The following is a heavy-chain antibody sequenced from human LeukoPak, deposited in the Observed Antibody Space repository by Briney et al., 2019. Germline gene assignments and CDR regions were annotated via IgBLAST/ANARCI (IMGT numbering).Heavy chain of an antibody. CDR2: INPNSGGT. J-gene: IGHJ1*01. V-gene: IGHV1-2*06. Sequence: ASVKVSCKASGYTFTGYFMHWVRQAPGQGLEWMGRINPNSGGTNYAQNFQGRVTMTRDTSISTAYMELNRLRSDDTAVYYCARGTYVWGSHEYFQHWGQGTLVTVSS. CDR3: ARGTYVWGSHEYFQH. D-gene: IGHD3-16*01. CDR1: GYTFTGYF.